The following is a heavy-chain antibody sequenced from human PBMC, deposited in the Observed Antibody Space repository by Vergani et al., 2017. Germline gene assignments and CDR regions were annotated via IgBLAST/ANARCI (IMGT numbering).Heavy chain of an antibody. CDR1: GFTFSSYA. D-gene: IGHD3-9*01. V-gene: IGHV3-23*01. J-gene: IGHJ4*02. CDR2: ISGSGGST. CDR3: ARGRYFDWLFQLDY. Sequence: EVQLLESGGGLVQPGGSLRLSCAASGFTFSSYAMSWVRQAPGKGLEWVSAISGSGGSTYYADSVKGRFTISRDNSKNTLYLQMNSLRAEDTAVYYCARGRYFDWLFQLDYWGQGTLDTVSS.